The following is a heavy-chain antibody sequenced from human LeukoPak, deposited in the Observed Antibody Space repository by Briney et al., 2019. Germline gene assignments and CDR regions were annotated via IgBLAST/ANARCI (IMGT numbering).Heavy chain of an antibody. CDR2: INPNSGGT. CDR1: GYTFTGYY. CDR3: ARSITIFGVADNWFDP. Sequence: GASVKVSCKASGYTFTGYYMHWVRQAPGQGLEWMGWINPNSGGTNYAQKFQGRVTMTRDTSISTAYMELSRLRSDDTAVYYCARSITIFGVADNWFDPWGQGTLVTVSS. J-gene: IGHJ5*02. D-gene: IGHD3-3*01. V-gene: IGHV1-2*02.